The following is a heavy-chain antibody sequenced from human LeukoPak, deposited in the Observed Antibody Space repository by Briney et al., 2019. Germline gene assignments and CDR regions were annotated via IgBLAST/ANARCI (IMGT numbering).Heavy chain of an antibody. Sequence: PSETLSLTCTVSGGSISSGDFYWSWIRQPPGKGLEWIGYIYYSGSTYYNPSLKSRVTISVDTSKNQFSLKLSSVTAADTAVYYCARVDEIMSHYFDYWGQGTLVTVSS. CDR3: ARVDEIMSHYFDY. D-gene: IGHD2-8*01. J-gene: IGHJ4*02. CDR1: GGSISSGDFY. V-gene: IGHV4-30-4*01. CDR2: IYYSGST.